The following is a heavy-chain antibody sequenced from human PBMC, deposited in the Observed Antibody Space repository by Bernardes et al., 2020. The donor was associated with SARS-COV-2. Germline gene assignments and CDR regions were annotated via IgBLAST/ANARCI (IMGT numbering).Heavy chain of an antibody. CDR3: ARMGAVGNSNYPFDV. CDR2: IDPSDSYT. Sequence: GESLKISCQASGYRFSIYWISWVRQMPGKGLEWMGRIDPSDSYTNYSPSIQGHVTISADKSTSTAYLQWSSLKASDTAIYYCARMGAVGNSNYPFDVWGQGTMVTVSS. V-gene: IGHV5-10-1*01. D-gene: IGHD1-26*01. CDR1: GYRFSIYW. J-gene: IGHJ3*01.